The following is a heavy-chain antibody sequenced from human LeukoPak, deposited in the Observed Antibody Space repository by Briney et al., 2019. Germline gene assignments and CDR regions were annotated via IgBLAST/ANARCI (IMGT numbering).Heavy chain of an antibody. CDR1: GFTFSSYW. D-gene: IGHD5-24*01. J-gene: IGHJ3*02. Sequence: PGGSLRLSCAASGFTFSSYWMHWVRRAPGMGLVWVSHIYRDVSNTNYADSVKGRFTISRDNAKNTLYLQMNSLRAEDTAVYYCVRGEMTYAFDIWGQGTMVTVSS. CDR2: IYRDVSNT. V-gene: IGHV3-74*01. CDR3: VRGEMTYAFDI.